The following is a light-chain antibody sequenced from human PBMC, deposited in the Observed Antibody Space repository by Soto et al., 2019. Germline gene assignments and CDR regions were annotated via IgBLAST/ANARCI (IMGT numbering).Light chain of an antibody. CDR2: EVS. V-gene: IGLV2-8*01. J-gene: IGLJ2*01. Sequence: QSALTQPPSASGSHGQSVTISCTGTSSDVGGYNYVSWYQQHPGKAPKLMIYEVSKRPSGVPDRFSGSKSGNTASLTVSGLQAEDEADYYCSSYAGSNTVVFGGGTKLTVL. CDR1: SSDVGGYNY. CDR3: SSYAGSNTVV.